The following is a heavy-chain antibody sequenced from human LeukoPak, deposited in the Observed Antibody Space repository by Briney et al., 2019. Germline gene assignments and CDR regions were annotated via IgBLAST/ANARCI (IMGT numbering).Heavy chain of an antibody. CDR1: GITLSNYD. D-gene: IGHD6-6*01. V-gene: IGHV3-23*01. CDR3: ANFIAASATGFQH. CDR2: IRGSGGT. J-gene: IGHJ1*01. Sequence: PGGSLRLSCAASGITLSNYDMTWVRQAPGKGLEWVSDIRGSGGTYYADSVKGRFTLSRDNAKHTLYLQMSSLRAEDTAVYYCANFIAASATGFQHWGQGTLVTVSS.